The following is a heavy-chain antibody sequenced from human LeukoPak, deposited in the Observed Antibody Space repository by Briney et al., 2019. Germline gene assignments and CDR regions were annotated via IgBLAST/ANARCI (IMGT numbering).Heavy chain of an antibody. CDR1: GYTFTSYG. D-gene: IGHD4-17*01. CDR2: ISAYNGNT. J-gene: IGHJ6*02. CDR3: ARYDYGDRGDYSYGMDV. V-gene: IGHV1-18*01. Sequence: ASVKVSCKASGYTFTSYGISWVRQAPGQGLEWMGWISAYNGNTNYAQKLRGRVTMTTDTSTSTAYMELRSLRSDDTAVYYCARYDYGDRGDYSYGMDVWGQGTTVTVSS.